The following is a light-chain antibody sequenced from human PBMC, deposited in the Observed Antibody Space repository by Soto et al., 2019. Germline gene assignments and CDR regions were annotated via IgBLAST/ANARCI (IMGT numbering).Light chain of an antibody. J-gene: IGKJ4*01. CDR3: IQALQTPFT. Sequence: DIVMTQSPLSLPVTPGEPASISCRSSQSLLHSTGRYYLDWYLQKPGQSPQLLIYLCSHRASGVPDRFSGSGSGTDFTLTISRVEAEDVGIYYCIQALQTPFTFGGGTRVEIK. CDR1: QSLLHSTGRYY. CDR2: LCS. V-gene: IGKV2-28*01.